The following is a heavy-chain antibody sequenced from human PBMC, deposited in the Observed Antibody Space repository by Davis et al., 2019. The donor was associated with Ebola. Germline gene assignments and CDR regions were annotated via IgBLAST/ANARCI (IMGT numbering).Heavy chain of an antibody. CDR2: ITSGNYP. D-gene: IGHD6-19*01. CDR3: ARAPAGRWQWPATACDY. Sequence: PGGSLRLSCVASGFMFDEHAMSWVRQVPGKGLDWVSSITSGNYPSYADSLKGRFTISRDSARNSVYLQLNSLRPEDTALYYCARAPAGRWQWPATACDYWGQGTLVTVSS. J-gene: IGHJ4*02. V-gene: IGHV3-69-1*01. CDR1: GFMFDEHA.